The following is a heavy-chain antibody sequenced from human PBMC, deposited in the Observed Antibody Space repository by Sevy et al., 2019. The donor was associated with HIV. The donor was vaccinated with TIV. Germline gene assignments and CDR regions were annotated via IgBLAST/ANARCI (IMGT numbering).Heavy chain of an antibody. J-gene: IGHJ4*02. CDR1: GFTFSSYG. CDR2: ISYDGSSK. CDR3: AKVGRYYDSSGYLDY. D-gene: IGHD3-22*01. V-gene: IGHV3-30*18. Sequence: GGSLRLSCAASGFTFSSYGMHWVRQAPGKGLEWVAVISYDGSSKYYEDSVKGRFTISRDNSKNTLYLQMNSLRAEDTAVYYCAKVGRYYDSSGYLDYWGQGTLVIVSS.